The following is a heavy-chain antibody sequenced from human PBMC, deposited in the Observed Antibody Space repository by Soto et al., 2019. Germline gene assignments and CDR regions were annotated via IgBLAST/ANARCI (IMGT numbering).Heavy chain of an antibody. Sequence: GGSLRLSCAASGFTFSSYAMSWVRQAPGKGLEWVSAISGSGGSTYYADSVKGRFTISRDNSKNTLYLQMISLRAEDTAVYYCARVLEWPSFYFDYWGQGTLVTVSS. CDR3: ARVLEWPSFYFDY. CDR2: ISGSGGST. CDR1: GFTFSSYA. D-gene: IGHD3-3*01. V-gene: IGHV3-23*01. J-gene: IGHJ4*02.